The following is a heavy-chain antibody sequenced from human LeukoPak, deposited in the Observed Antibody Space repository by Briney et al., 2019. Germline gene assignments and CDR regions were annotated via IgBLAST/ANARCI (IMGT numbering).Heavy chain of an antibody. V-gene: IGHV1-69*05. CDR3: ARGYSGYVPFDY. CDR1: GGTFSSYA. D-gene: IGHD5-12*01. J-gene: IGHJ4*02. Sequence: ASVKVSCEASGGTFSSYAISWVRQAPGQGLEWMGGIIPIFGTANYAQKFQGRVTITTDESTSTAYMELSSLRSEDTAVYYCARGYSGYVPFDYWGQGTLVTVSS. CDR2: IIPIFGTA.